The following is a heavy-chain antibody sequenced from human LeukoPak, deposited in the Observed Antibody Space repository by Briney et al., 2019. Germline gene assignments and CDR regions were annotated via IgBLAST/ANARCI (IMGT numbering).Heavy chain of an antibody. D-gene: IGHD5-18*01. CDR2: IYYSGST. Sequence: PSETLSLTCSVSGDSISSYYWSCIRQPPEKGLEWVGYIYYSGSTKYGPSLKSRCTISVNTSKTQFFLKLSSVTAADTAVYYCARSAHLTAPALEYFQNWGQGTLVTVSS. V-gene: IGHV4-59*01. J-gene: IGHJ1*01. CDR1: GDSISSYY. CDR3: ARSAHLTAPALEYFQN.